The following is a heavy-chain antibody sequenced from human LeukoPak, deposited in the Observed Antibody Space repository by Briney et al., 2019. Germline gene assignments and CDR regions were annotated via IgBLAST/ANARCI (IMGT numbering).Heavy chain of an antibody. J-gene: IGHJ4*02. CDR1: GFTFISYG. D-gene: IGHD1-26*01. V-gene: IGHV3-30*18. CDR2: ISYDGSDE. CDR3: AKAPVSGSRSPLDY. Sequence: GGSLRLSCAASGFTFISYGMHWVRQAPGKGLEWLAVISYDGSDEYYADSVKGRFTISRDNSKNTLFLEMISLRAEDTALYYCAKAPVSGSRSPLDYWGQGTLVTVSS.